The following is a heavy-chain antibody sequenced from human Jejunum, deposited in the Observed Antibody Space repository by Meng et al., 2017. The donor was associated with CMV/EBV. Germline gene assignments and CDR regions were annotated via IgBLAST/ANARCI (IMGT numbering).Heavy chain of an antibody. V-gene: IGHV3-49*04. CDR3: NRWIGGQSYSLY. J-gene: IGHJ4*02. CDR2: IKSDAEGGTI. CDR1: GFTFRDSG. Sequence: SGFTFRDSGLNWVRQAPGKGLECVGFIKSDAEGGTIKYAASVKGRFTISTDDSKTIAYLEMNSLKAEDTALYFCNRWIGGQSYSLYWGQGTPVTVSS. D-gene: IGHD1-26*01.